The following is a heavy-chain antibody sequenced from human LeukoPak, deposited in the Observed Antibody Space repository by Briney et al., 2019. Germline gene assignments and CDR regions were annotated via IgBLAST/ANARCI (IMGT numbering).Heavy chain of an antibody. CDR2: IIPILGIA. CDR1: GGTFSSYT. V-gene: IGHV1-69*04. CDR3: ARELGPSAHFDY. Sequence: ASVKVSCKASGGTFSSYTISWVRQAPGQGLEWMGRIIPILGIANYAQKFQGRVTMTRDTSTSTVYMELSSLRSEDTAVYYCARELGPSAHFDYWGQGTLVTVSS. J-gene: IGHJ4*02.